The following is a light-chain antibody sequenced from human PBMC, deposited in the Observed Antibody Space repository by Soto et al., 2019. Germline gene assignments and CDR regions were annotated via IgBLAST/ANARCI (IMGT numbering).Light chain of an antibody. CDR3: QQSYRTPPT. CDR1: QSISSY. J-gene: IGKJ2*01. CDR2: AAS. Sequence: DIQMTQSPSSLSASVGDRVTITCRASQSISSYLNWYQQKPGKAPNLLIYAASSLQSGVPSRFSGSGSGTDFSLTINSLQPEDFATYYCQQSYRTPPTFGQGTKLEI. V-gene: IGKV1-39*01.